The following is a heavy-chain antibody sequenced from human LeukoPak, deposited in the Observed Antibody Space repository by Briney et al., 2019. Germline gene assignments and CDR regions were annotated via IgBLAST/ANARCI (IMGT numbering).Heavy chain of an antibody. CDR2: IYTSGST. CDR1: GGSISSGSYY. D-gene: IGHD2-15*01. V-gene: IGHV4-61*02. J-gene: IGHJ3*02. CDR3: ARRPYCSGGSCYGGGTAKGAFDI. Sequence: SQTLSLTCTVSGGSISSGSYYWSWIRQPTGKGLEWIGRIYTSGSTNYNPSLKSRVTISVDTSKNQFSLKLSSVTAADTAVYYCARRPYCSGGSCYGGGTAKGAFDIWGQGTMVTVSS.